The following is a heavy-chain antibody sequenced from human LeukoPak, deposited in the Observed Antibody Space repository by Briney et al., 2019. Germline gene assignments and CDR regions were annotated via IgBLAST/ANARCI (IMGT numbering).Heavy chain of an antibody. J-gene: IGHJ4*02. CDR1: GFTFSSYG. CDR2: IWYDGSNK. V-gene: IGHV3-33*01. Sequence: GGSLRLSCAASGFTFSSYGMHWVRQAPGKGLEWVAVIWYDGSNKYYADSVKGRFTISRDNSKNTLYLQMNSLRAEDTAVYYCARDTDYYDSSGYLTLPDYWGQGTLVTVSS. D-gene: IGHD3-22*01. CDR3: ARDTDYYDSSGYLTLPDY.